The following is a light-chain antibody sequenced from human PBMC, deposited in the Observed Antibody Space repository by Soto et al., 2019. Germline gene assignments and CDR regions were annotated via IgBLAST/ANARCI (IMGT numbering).Light chain of an antibody. J-gene: IGLJ2*01. CDR3: GADHGSGGNVVLLV. CDR1: SGYSNYK. CDR2: VGTGGIVG. Sequence: QSVLTQPPSASASLGASVTLTCTLSSGYSNYKVDWDQQRPGKGHRFVMRVGTGGIVGAKGDGIPDRLSVFGSGLNRYLSIKDFREEEESDDPCGADHGSGGNVVLLVVGGGSELAVL. V-gene: IGLV9-49*01.